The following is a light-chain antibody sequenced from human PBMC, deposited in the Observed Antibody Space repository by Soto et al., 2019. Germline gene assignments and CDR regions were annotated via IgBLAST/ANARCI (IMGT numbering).Light chain of an antibody. J-gene: IGKJ1*01. CDR3: LQDYNYPRT. CDR1: QSIGNW. Sequence: DIQMTQSPSTLSASVVDRVTITCRASQSIGNWLAWYQQKPGTAPKILIYHASNLQSGVPSRFSGSGSGTDFTLTISSLQPEDFATYYCLQDYNYPRTFGQGTKVDIK. CDR2: HAS. V-gene: IGKV1-5*01.